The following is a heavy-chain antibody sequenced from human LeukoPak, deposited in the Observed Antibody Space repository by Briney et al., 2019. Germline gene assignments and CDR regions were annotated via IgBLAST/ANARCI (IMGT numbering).Heavy chain of an antibody. D-gene: IGHD3-16*02. CDR1: GFTFSSYA. V-gene: IGHV3-23*01. CDR3: AKVLGELSSLDY. CDR2: ISGSGGST. Sequence: QTGGSLRLSCAASGFTFSSYAMSWVRQAPGKGLEWVSAISGSGGSTYYADSVKGRFTISRDNSKNTLYLQMNSLRAEDTAVYYCAKVLGELSSLDYWGQGTLVTVSS. J-gene: IGHJ4*02.